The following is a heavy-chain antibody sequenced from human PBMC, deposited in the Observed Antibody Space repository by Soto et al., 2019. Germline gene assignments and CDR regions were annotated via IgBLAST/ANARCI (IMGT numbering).Heavy chain of an antibody. CDR1: GFTFSSYA. CDR2: ISYDGSNK. CDR3: ARVPSSSGRANFDY. J-gene: IGHJ4*02. D-gene: IGHD2-15*01. Sequence: AGGSLRHSCAASGFTFSSYAMHWVRPAPGKGLEWVAVISYDGSNKYYADSVKGRFTISRDNSKNTLYLQMNSLRAEDTAVYYCARVPSSSGRANFDYWGQGTLVTVSS. V-gene: IGHV3-30-3*01.